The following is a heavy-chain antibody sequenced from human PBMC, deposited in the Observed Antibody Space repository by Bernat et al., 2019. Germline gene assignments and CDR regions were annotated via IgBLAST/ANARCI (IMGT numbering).Heavy chain of an antibody. J-gene: IGHJ6*02. V-gene: IGHV1-2*04. Sequence: QVQLVQSGAEVKKPGASVKVSCKASGYTFTGYYMHWVRQAPGQGLEWMGWINPDSGGTNYAQKFQGWVTMTRDTSISTAYMELSRLRSDDTAVYYCARSCQYSSSSGYYYGMDVWGQGTTVTVSS. CDR3: ARSCQYSSSSGYYYGMDV. CDR1: GYTFTGYY. CDR2: INPDSGGT. D-gene: IGHD6-6*01.